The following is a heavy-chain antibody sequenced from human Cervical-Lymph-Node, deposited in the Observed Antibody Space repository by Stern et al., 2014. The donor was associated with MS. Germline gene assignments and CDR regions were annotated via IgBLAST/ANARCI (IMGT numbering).Heavy chain of an antibody. CDR2: VHNRGTT. V-gene: IGHV4-4*02. Sequence: QVQLQESGPGLVRPSGTLSLTCGVSGDSISGSTDWGGLVPPPPGKGLEWIGEVHNRGTTNYNPSLKSRVTISVDTANNQFSLNRNSVTAADTAVYYCARVKWYFDLWGRGTLVTVSS. CDR3: ARVKWYFDL. CDR1: GDSISGSTDW. J-gene: IGHJ2*01. D-gene: IGHD2-21*01.